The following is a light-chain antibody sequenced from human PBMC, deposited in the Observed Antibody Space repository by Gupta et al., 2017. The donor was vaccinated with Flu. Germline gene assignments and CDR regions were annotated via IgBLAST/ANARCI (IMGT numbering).Light chain of an antibody. CDR1: QSINNY. CDR2: AAS. V-gene: IGKV3-11*01. Sequence: VLTQSPDTLSLSPGERTNLSCRDSQSINNYIAWYQQQPGQATMLILYAASNRSGGTPPRFSGGGSAKYSTLTSSRLEPDVSAIYYRHQSSNSQRFGQGTKVEIK. CDR3: HQSSNSQR. J-gene: IGKJ1*01.